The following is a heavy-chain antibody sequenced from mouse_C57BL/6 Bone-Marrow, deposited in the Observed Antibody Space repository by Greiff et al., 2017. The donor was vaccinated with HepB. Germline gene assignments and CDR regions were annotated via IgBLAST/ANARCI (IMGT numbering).Heavy chain of an antibody. CDR1: GYSITSDY. V-gene: IGHV3-8*01. J-gene: IGHJ1*03. CDR2: ISYSGST. D-gene: IGHD1-1*01. Sequence: EVMLVESGPGLAKPSQTLSLTCSVTGYSITSDYWNWIRKFPGNKLEYMGYISYSGSTYYNPSLKSRISITRDTSKNQYYLQLNSVTTEDTATYYCARGIYYYGSTPYWYFDVWGTGTTVTVSS. CDR3: ARGIYYYGSTPYWYFDV.